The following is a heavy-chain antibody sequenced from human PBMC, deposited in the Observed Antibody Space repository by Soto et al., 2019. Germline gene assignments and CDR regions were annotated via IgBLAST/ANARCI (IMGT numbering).Heavy chain of an antibody. Sequence: QVQLQQWGAGLLKPSETLSLTCAVYGGSFSGYYWSWIRQPPGKGLEWIGEINHSGSTNYNPSLKSRVTISVDTSKNQFSLQLSSVTAADTAVYYCARGRREWLVRFWFDPWGQGTLVTVSS. J-gene: IGHJ5*02. CDR3: ARGRREWLVRFWFDP. CDR1: GGSFSGYY. CDR2: INHSGST. D-gene: IGHD6-19*01. V-gene: IGHV4-34*01.